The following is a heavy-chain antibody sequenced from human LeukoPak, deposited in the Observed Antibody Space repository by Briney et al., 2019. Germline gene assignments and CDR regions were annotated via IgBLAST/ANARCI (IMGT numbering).Heavy chain of an antibody. CDR1: GGSISSSSHY. Sequence: SETLSLTCTVSGGSISSSSHYWAWIRQPPGKGLEWIANIYYSGNTYYNPSLKSRVTISVDTSKNQFSLKLSSVTAADTAVYYCARKDGTGRYGGFDYWGQGTLVTVSS. CDR3: ARKDGTGRYGGFDY. CDR2: IYYSGNT. D-gene: IGHD3-10*01. V-gene: IGHV4-39*07. J-gene: IGHJ4*02.